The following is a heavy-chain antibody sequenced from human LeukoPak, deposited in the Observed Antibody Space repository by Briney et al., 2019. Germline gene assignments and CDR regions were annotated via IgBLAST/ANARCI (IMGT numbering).Heavy chain of an antibody. Sequence: PGGSLRLFCAASGFIFSTYAMHWVRQPPAKGLDWVAVISYDESNEYYADSLQGRFTIYRDNPKNTLYLQMNSLGAADSAVYYCARGSYGSDYWGQGTLVTVSS. V-gene: IGHV3-30-3*01. J-gene: IGHJ4*02. CDR1: GFIFSTYA. CDR2: ISYDESNE. D-gene: IGHD3-10*01. CDR3: ARGSYGSDY.